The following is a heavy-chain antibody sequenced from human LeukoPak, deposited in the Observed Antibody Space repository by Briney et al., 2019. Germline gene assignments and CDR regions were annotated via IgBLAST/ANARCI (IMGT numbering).Heavy chain of an antibody. J-gene: IGHJ4*02. CDR1: GGSISSYY. CDR2: IYYSGST. V-gene: IGHV4-59*01. CDR3: ARDLSSGGPFDY. D-gene: IGHD6-19*01. Sequence: SETLSLTCTVSGGSISSYYWSWIRQPPGKGLERIGYIYYSGSTNYNPSLKSRVTISVDTSKNQFSLKLSSVTAADTAVYYCARDLSSGGPFDYWGQGTLVTVSS.